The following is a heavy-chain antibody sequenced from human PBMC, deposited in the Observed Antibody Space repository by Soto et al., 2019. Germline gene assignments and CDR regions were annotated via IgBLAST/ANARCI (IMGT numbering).Heavy chain of an antibody. CDR3: ARDPNDGSGYEYTS. J-gene: IGHJ1*01. CDR1: GYTFTSCY. D-gene: IGHD3-22*01. CDR2: IKSSDGTT. Sequence: QVQLEQSGAEVKKPGASVKISCRAYGYTFTSCYIHWVRQAPGQGLEWMGIIKSSDGTTNYAQKFQGRVTMTRDTSTSTVYMELSSLTSEDTAVYYCARDPNDGSGYEYTSWGQGTLVTVSS. V-gene: IGHV1-46*01.